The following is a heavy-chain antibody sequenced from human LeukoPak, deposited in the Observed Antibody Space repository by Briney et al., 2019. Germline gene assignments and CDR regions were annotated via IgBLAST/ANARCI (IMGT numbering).Heavy chain of an antibody. CDR1: TYTFTSYS. V-gene: IGHV1-18*01. Sequence: ASVKVSSKASTYTFTSYSTSWVRQAPGQGPEWMGWISVYNGNTVHAQKFQDRVTMTTDTSTSTAYMELRSLTSDDTAVYYCARVRGRQYSGGDALDIWCQGTTVIVSS. D-gene: IGHD3-16*01. CDR3: ARVRGRQYSGGDALDI. J-gene: IGHJ3*02. CDR2: ISVYNGNT.